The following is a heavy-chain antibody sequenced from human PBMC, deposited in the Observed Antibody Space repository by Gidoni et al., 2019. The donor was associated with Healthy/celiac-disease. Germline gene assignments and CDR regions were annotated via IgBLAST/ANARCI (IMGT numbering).Heavy chain of an antibody. V-gene: IGHV1-69*01. CDR1: GGTFSSYA. Sequence: QVQLVPSGAVVKKPGSSVKVSCQASGGTFSSYAIRWVRQAPGPELEWMGGIIPIFGTANYAKKFQGRVTITADESTSTAYMELSSLRSEDTAVYYCARNYPPPAIWGQGTRVTVSS. D-gene: IGHD1-7*01. J-gene: IGHJ4*02. CDR2: IIPIFGTA. CDR3: ARNYPPPAI.